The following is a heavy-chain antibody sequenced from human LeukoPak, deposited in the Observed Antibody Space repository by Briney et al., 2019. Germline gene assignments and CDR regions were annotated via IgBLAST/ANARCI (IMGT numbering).Heavy chain of an antibody. CDR2: ISSSSSYT. J-gene: IGHJ4*02. D-gene: IGHD2-21*02. CDR1: GFTFSDYY. V-gene: IGHV3-11*06. CDR3: ARRGGAPEEYCGGDCYLY. Sequence: PGGSLRLSCAASGFTFSDYYMSWIRQAPGKGPEWVSYISSSSSYTNYADSVKGRFTISRDNAKNSLYLQMNSLRAEDTAVYYCARRGGAPEEYCGGDCYLYWGQGTLVTVSS.